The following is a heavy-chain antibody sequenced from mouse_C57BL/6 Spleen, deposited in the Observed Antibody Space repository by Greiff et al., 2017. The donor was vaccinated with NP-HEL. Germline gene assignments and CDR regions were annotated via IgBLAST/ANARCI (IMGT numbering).Heavy chain of an antibody. V-gene: IGHV1-69*01. CDR3: ASRTHDGYYAY. CDR2: IDPSDSYT. Sequence: VQLQQPGAELVMPGASVKLSCKASGYTFTSCWMHWVKQRPGQGLEWIGEIDPSDSYTNYNQKFKGKSTLTVDKSSSTAYMQLSSLTSEDSAVYYCASRTHDGYYAYWGQGTLVTVSA. D-gene: IGHD2-3*01. J-gene: IGHJ3*01. CDR1: GYTFTSCW.